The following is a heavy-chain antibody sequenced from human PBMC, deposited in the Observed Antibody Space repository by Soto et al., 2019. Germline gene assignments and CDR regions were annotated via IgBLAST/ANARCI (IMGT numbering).Heavy chain of an antibody. J-gene: IGHJ4*02. V-gene: IGHV4-31*03. Sequence: QVQLQESGPGLVKPSQTLSLTCTVSGGSISSGGYYWSWIRQHPGKGLEWIGYLYYSGSTYYNPSLKSRVTISVDTSKNQFSLKLSSVTAADTAVYYCAREGLELAPYFDYWGQGTLVTVSS. CDR3: AREGLELAPYFDY. D-gene: IGHD1-7*01. CDR1: GGSISSGGYY. CDR2: LYYSGST.